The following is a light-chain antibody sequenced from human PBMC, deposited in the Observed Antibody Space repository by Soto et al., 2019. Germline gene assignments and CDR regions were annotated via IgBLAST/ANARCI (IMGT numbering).Light chain of an antibody. V-gene: IGLV1-44*01. CDR3: AAWDDSLNASYV. J-gene: IGLJ1*01. CDR2: SNN. CDR1: SSNIGSNT. Sequence: QSVRTQPPSASGTPGQRVTISCSVSSSNIGSNTVNWYQQLPGTAPKLLIYSNNQRPSGVPDRFSGSKSGTSASLAISGLQSEDEADYYCAAWDDSLNASYVFGTANKVTV.